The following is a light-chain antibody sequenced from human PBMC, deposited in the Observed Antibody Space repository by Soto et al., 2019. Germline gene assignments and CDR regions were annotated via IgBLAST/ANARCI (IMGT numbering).Light chain of an antibody. Sequence: DIQMTQSPSTLSGSVGDRVTITCRASQTISSWLAWYQQKPGKAPKLLIYKASTLKSGVPSRFSGSGSGTHFTLTINNLQPDDFATYYCQHYNSYSEAFGQGTQVELK. CDR1: QTISSW. J-gene: IGKJ1*01. CDR2: KAS. V-gene: IGKV1-5*03. CDR3: QHYNSYSEA.